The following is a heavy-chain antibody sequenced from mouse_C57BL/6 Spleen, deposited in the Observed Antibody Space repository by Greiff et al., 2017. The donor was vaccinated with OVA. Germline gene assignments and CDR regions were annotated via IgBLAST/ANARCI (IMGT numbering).Heavy chain of an antibody. D-gene: IGHD2-1*01. J-gene: IGHJ3*01. CDR2: ISYSGST. CDR1: GYSITSGYD. V-gene: IGHV3-1*01. CDR3: ARDDYGNLFAY. Sequence: DVQLQESGPGMVKPSQSLSLTCTVTGYSITSGYDWHWIRHFPGNKLEWMGYISYSGSTNYNPSLKSRISITHDTSKNHFFLKLNSVTTEDTATYYCARDDYGNLFAYWGQGTLVTVSA.